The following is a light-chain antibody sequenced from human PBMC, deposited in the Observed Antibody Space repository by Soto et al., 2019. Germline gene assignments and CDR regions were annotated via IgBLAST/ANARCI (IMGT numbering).Light chain of an antibody. Sequence: QSVLTQPASVSGSPRQSITISSTVTVSDVGGYNFVSWYQQHPGKAPKLMIFEVSNRPSWVSNRFSGSKSGNTSSLTISGLQAEDEADYYCSSYTSSSTLVFGTGTKGTV. CDR1: VSDVGGYNF. J-gene: IGLJ1*01. CDR3: SSYTSSSTLV. CDR2: EVS. V-gene: IGLV2-14*01.